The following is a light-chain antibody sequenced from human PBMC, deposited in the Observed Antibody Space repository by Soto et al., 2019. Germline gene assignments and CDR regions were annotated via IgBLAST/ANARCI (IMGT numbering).Light chain of an antibody. CDR3: QSYDSRLSGSDV. Sequence: QSVLTQPPSVSGAPGQRVTISCTGSSSNIGAGYDVNWYQQLPGTAPKLLIFGDSNRPSGVPDRFSGSKSGTSASLAITGLQADDEADYYGQSYDSRLSGSDVFGAGTKGTVL. J-gene: IGLJ1*01. CDR2: GDS. V-gene: IGLV1-40*01. CDR1: SSNIGAGYD.